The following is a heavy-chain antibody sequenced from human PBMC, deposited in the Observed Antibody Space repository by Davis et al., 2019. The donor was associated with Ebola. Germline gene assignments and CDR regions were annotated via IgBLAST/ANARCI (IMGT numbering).Heavy chain of an antibody. Sequence: SETLSLTCTVSGGSISSSSYYWGWIRQPPGKGLEWIGSIYYSGSTYYNPSLKSRVTISVDTSKNQFSLKLSSVTAADTAVYYCARGDPGRSGWYLAPSWGQGTLVTVSS. CDR2: IYYSGST. D-gene: IGHD6-19*01. CDR3: ARGDPGRSGWYLAPS. CDR1: GGSISSSSYY. J-gene: IGHJ4*02. V-gene: IGHV4-39*07.